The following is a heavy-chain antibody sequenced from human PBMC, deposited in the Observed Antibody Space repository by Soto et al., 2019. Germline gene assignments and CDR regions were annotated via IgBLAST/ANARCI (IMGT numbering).Heavy chain of an antibody. D-gene: IGHD3-10*01. CDR2: IYYSGST. CDR3: ARHVGFAITMVRGVIWWFDP. V-gene: IGHV4-59*08. Sequence: SETLSLTCTVSGGSISSYYWSWIRQPPGKGLEWIGYIYYSGSTNYNPSLKSRVTISVDTSKNQFSLKLSSVTAADTAVYYCARHVGFAITMVRGVIWWFDPWGQGTLVTVSS. J-gene: IGHJ5*02. CDR1: GGSISSYY.